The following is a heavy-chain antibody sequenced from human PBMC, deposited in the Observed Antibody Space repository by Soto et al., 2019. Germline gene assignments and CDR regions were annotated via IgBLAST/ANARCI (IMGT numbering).Heavy chain of an antibody. CDR1: GYTFTSYG. D-gene: IGHD3-3*01. CDR3: ARDSYYDFWSGYLSGKNYYYYMDV. CDR2: ISAYNGNT. V-gene: IGHV1-18*01. J-gene: IGHJ6*03. Sequence: ASVKVSCKASGYTFTSYGISWVRQAPGQGLEWMGWISAYNGNTNYAQKLQGRVTMTTDTSTSTAYMELRSLRSGDTAVYYCARDSYYDFWSGYLSGKNYYYYMDVWGKGTTVTVSS.